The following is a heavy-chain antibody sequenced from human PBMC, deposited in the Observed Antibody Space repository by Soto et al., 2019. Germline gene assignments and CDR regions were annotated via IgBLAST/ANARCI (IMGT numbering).Heavy chain of an antibody. CDR1: GFTFSSYG. CDR2: ISYDGGNE. J-gene: IGHJ4*02. Sequence: GGSLRLSCATSGFTFSSYGMHWVRQAPGKGLEWVAVISYDGGNEYNADSVRGRFTVSRDNSKNTLYLQMNSLRPEDTAVYYCAKDVSRLAADYYFDYWGQGTLVTVSS. D-gene: IGHD3-16*01. CDR3: AKDVSRLAADYYFDY. V-gene: IGHV3-30*18.